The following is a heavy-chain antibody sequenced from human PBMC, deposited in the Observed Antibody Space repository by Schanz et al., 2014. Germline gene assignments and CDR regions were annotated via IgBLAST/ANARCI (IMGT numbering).Heavy chain of an antibody. CDR3: ARDRRFFDRDDLYYFDS. Sequence: QVQVVQSGAELKKPGASVKVSCKASGYIFINSGISWVRQAPGQGLEWMGWISVYTGNTKYGQKVQGRVTMTADTSTNTAYMELRSLRSDDTAVYYCARDRRFFDRDDLYYFDSWGQGTLVTVSS. V-gene: IGHV1-18*01. D-gene: IGHD3-3*01. CDR1: GYIFINSG. J-gene: IGHJ4*02. CDR2: ISVYTGNT.